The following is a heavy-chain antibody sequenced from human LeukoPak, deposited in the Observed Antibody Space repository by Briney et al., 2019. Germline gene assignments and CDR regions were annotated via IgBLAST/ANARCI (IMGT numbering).Heavy chain of an antibody. V-gene: IGHV4-59*01. J-gene: IGHJ3*02. Sequence: PSETLSLTCTVSGGSISGYYWSWIRQPPGKGLEWIGYIYYSGSTSYNPSLKSRVTISVDTSKNQFSLKLSSVTAADTAVYYCAREGARWEPSFSAFDIWGRGTMVTVSS. CDR1: GGSISGYY. CDR3: AREGARWEPSFSAFDI. D-gene: IGHD1-26*01. CDR2: IYYSGST.